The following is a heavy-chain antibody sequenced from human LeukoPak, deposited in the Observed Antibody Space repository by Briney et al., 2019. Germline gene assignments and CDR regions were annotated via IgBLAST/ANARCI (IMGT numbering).Heavy chain of an antibody. D-gene: IGHD4-11*01. J-gene: IGHJ5*01. CDR2: ISGSGDNT. CDR3: AKDLHNYGNFVAWFDS. CDR1: GFAFRSFA. Sequence: PGGSLRLSCAASGFAFRSFAMDWVRQAPGKGLEWVSAISGSGDNTYYADSVKGRLTISRDIPRTTLFPQINSLRADDTAVYYCAKDLHNYGNFVAWFDSWGQGTLVTVSS. V-gene: IGHV3-23*01.